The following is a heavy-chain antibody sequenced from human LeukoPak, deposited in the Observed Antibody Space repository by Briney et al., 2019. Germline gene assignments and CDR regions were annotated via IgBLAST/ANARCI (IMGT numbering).Heavy chain of an antibody. J-gene: IGHJ4*02. CDR1: GGSISSYY. CDR3: ARVGNWNYALVNYYFGY. D-gene: IGHD1-20*01. Sequence: SETLSLTCTVSGGSISSYYWIWMRQPPGKGLEWIGYIHYSGNTNYNPSLKSRVTISIDTSQNQFSLKLTSVTAADTAVYYCARVGNWNYALVNYYFGYWGQGTLVTVSS. V-gene: IGHV4-59*01. CDR2: IHYSGNT.